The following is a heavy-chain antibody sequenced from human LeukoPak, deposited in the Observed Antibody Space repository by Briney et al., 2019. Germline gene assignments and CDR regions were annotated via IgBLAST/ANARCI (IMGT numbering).Heavy chain of an antibody. CDR2: INHSGST. J-gene: IGHJ4*02. V-gene: IGHV4-34*01. CDR3: ARGRYSYGY. CDR1: GGSFSGYY. D-gene: IGHD5-18*01. Sequence: PSETLSLTCAVYGGSFSGYYWSWIRQPPGKGLEWIGEINHSGSTNYNPSLKSRDTISVDTSKNQFSLKLSSVTAADTAVYYCARGRYSYGYWGQGTLVTVSS.